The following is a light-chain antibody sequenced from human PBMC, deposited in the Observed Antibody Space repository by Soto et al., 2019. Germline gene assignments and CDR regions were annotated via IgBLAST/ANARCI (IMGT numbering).Light chain of an antibody. CDR1: HSVSSNY. CDR3: QQYGTSPMYT. V-gene: IGKV3-20*01. Sequence: IVLTQSPGTLSLSPGERATLSCRASHSVSSNYLAWYQQKPGQAPRLLISGASSRAAGIPDRFSASGSGTDFTLTISRLEPEDFAVYYCQQYGTSPMYTLGQRTKLEI. CDR2: GAS. J-gene: IGKJ2*01.